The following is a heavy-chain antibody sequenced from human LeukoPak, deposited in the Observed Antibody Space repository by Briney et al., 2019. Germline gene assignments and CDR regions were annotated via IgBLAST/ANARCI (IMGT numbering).Heavy chain of an antibody. Sequence: PSETLSLTCSVSGDSMSSSNYYWGWIRQSPGKCLEWIGSIYYHGTTYYNPSLKSRVTISVNTPKNQLSLKLSSVTAADTAIYSCIAIVPDDAFDIWGQGTMVTVSS. J-gene: IGHJ3*02. CDR2: IYYHGTT. V-gene: IGHV4-39*01. CDR3: IAIVPDDAFDI. CDR1: GDSMSSSNYY. D-gene: IGHD3-22*01.